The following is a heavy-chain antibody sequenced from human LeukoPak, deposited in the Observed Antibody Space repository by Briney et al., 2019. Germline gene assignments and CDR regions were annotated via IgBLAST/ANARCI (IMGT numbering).Heavy chain of an antibody. D-gene: IGHD5-24*01. CDR1: GGSISTYH. CDR2: IYYSGSS. CDR3: ARRMATNPKYYFDY. V-gene: IGHV4-59*08. Sequence: PSETLSLTCTVSGGSISTYHWTWIRQPPGKGLEWIGYIYYSGSSNYNPSLKSRVTISVDTSKNQFSLKLSSVTAADTAVYYCARRMATNPKYYFDYWGQGILVTVSS. J-gene: IGHJ4*02.